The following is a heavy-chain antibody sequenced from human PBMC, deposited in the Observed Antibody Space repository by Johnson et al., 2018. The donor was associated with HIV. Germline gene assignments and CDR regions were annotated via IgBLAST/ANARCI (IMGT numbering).Heavy chain of an antibody. CDR3: AKPHRLQGAFDI. J-gene: IGHJ3*02. D-gene: IGHD2-21*02. V-gene: IGHV3-33*03. CDR2: IWYDGSNE. CDR1: GFRFRSYV. Sequence: QVQLVESGGGVVQPGMSLRLSCAASGFRFRSYVMHWVRQAPGKGLEWVAAIWYDGSNEYYADSVKGRFTISRDNSKNSLYLQMNSLRTEDTALYYWAKPHRLQGAFDIWGQGTMVTVSS.